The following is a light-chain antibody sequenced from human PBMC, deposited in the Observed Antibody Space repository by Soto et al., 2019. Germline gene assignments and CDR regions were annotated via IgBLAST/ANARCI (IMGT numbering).Light chain of an antibody. CDR1: QSISSW. CDR2: MAS. J-gene: IGKJ1*01. Sequence: DIQMTQSPSTLSASVGDRVTITCRASQSISSWLAWYQHKPGKAPNLLIYMASSLERGVPSRFSGSGSGTEFTLTISSLPPDELATYYCQQYSSYEWTFGQGTKVAIK. CDR3: QQYSSYEWT. V-gene: IGKV1-5*03.